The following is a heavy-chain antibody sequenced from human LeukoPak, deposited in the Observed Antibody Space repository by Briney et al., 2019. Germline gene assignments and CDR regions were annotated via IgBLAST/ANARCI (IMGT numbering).Heavy chain of an antibody. CDR2: IKEHGSRN. D-gene: IGHD6-19*01. CDR3: ARQLSGWYDADPY. V-gene: IGHV3-7*05. Sequence: GGSLRLSCAASGFTFSNYWMSWVRQAPGKGLEWVAKIKEHGSRNHYVNSVKGRFTISRDNAKGSLYLQMNSLRAEDTAVYYCARQLSGWYDADPYWGQGTLVTVSS. J-gene: IGHJ4*02. CDR1: GFTFSNYW.